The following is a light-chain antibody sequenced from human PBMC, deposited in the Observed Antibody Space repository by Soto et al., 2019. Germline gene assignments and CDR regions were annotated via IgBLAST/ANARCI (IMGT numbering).Light chain of an antibody. Sequence: QSVLTQPASVSGSPGQSVTIPCTGTNSDLGNYKYVSWYQQYPGKPPQLLIYEVTNRPLGVSNRFSGSKSGNTASLTISGLQAEDEADYYCSSYTPTITVFGGGTKVTVL. J-gene: IGLJ3*02. CDR1: NSDLGNYKY. V-gene: IGLV2-14*01. CDR2: EVT. CDR3: SSYTPTITV.